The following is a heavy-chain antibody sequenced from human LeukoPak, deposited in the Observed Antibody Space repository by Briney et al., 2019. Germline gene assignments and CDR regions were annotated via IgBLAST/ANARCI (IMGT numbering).Heavy chain of an antibody. J-gene: IGHJ4*02. CDR1: GFTFGSYA. D-gene: IGHD3-16*02. Sequence: GGSLRLACAASGFTFGSYAMSWVRQAEGKGLEWVSAISGSGGSTYYADSVKGRFTISRDNSKNTLYLQMNSLRAEDTAVYYCAKDLITFGGVINHFDYWGQGTLVTVSS. CDR2: ISGSGGST. V-gene: IGHV3-23*01. CDR3: AKDLITFGGVINHFDY.